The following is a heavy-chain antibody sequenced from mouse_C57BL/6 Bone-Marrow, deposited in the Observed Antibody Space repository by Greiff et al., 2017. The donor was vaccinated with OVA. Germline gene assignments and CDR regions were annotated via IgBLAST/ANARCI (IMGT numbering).Heavy chain of an antibody. D-gene: IGHD2-3*01. CDR1: GYTFTSYW. Sequence: VQLQQSGAELVKPGASVKLSCKASGYTFTSYWMQWVKQRPGQGLEWIGEIDPSDSYTNYNQKFKGKATLTVDTSSSTAYMQLSSLTSEDSAVYYCARSYDGYYEGYAMDYWGQGTSVTVSS. V-gene: IGHV1-50*01. CDR2: IDPSDSYT. J-gene: IGHJ4*01. CDR3: ARSYDGYYEGYAMDY.